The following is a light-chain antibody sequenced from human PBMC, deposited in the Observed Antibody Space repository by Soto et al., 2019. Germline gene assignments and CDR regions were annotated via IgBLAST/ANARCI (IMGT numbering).Light chain of an antibody. CDR3: CSYTISAPLA. CDR1: SSDVGSYNY. CDR2: NVN. V-gene: IGLV2-11*01. Sequence: QSALIQLPSVSGSLGQSVTISCTGTSSDVGSYNYVSWYQQHPGTAPKRIIYNVNDQPSGVPDRLSGSKSDNTASMTLSGLQAEDEADSYCCSYTISAPLAFGGGTKLTVL. J-gene: IGLJ2*01.